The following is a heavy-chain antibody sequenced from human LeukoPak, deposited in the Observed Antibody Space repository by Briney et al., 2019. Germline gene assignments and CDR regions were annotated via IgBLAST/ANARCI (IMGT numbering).Heavy chain of an antibody. V-gene: IGHV3-9*01. Sequence: PGGSLRLSCAASGFTFDDFAMHWVRQAPGKGLEWVSGINGDGARIGYVDSVRGRFTISRDNSKNSLYLQMNSLRPDYTTVYFCATDRTDSSGGSCFSRYYYYYMDVWGKGTTVTVSS. CDR3: ATDRTDSSGGSCFSRYYYYYMDV. CDR2: INGDGARI. CDR1: GFTFDDFA. D-gene: IGHD2-15*01. J-gene: IGHJ6*03.